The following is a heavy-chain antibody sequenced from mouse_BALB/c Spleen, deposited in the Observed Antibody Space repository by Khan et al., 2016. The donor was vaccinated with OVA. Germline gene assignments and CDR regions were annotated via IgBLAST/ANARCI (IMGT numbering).Heavy chain of an antibody. CDR2: INPSTGYT. Sequence: QIQLVQSGAELAKPGVSVKMSCKASGYTFINYWILWVKQRPGQGLEWIGYINPSTGYTEYNQNFKDKATLTADKSSSTAYMQLSSLTSEDSAVYYCARRGLRWDLDYWGQGTTLTVSS. CDR1: GYTFINYW. V-gene: IGHV1-7*01. J-gene: IGHJ2*01. D-gene: IGHD1-1*01. CDR3: ARRGLRWDLDY.